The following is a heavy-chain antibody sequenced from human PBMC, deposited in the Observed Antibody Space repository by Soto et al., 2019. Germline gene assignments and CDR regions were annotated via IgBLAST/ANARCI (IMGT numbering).Heavy chain of an antibody. CDR3: ARSGHTCAGVV. V-gene: IGHV4-59*01. D-gene: IGHD3-10*01. CDR1: GASMTDYD. CDR2: LPYSGSA. Sequence: QVQLQESGPGLVKPSETLSLTCTVSGASMTDYDGPWIRQSPGKGLAHTGSLPYSGSANYNPSLKSRVTISMDTSKNQFSLKLTSVIAADTAIYYCARSGHTCAGVVWGQGILVTVSS. J-gene: IGHJ4*02.